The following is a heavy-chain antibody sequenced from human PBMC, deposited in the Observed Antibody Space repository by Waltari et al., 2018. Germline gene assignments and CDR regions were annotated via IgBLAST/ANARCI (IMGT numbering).Heavy chain of an antibody. Sequence: QVQLQESGPGLVKPSETLSLTCAVSGYSISSGYSWGWIRQPPGKGLECIGNIYNTGSTYYNPSLKSRVTISVDTSKNQLSLKLSSVTAADTAVYYCARDRSGYFMDWGQGSLVTVSS. V-gene: IGHV4-38-2*01. CDR2: IYNTGST. CDR1: GYSISSGYS. D-gene: IGHD3-3*01. J-gene: IGHJ4*02. CDR3: ARDRSGYFMD.